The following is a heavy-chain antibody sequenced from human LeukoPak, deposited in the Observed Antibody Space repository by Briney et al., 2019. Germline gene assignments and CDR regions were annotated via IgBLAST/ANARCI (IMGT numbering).Heavy chain of an antibody. V-gene: IGHV1-24*01. CDR2: FDPEDGET. CDR3: ASVPFTGIAAAGYGMDV. Sequence: VASVKVSCKVSGYTLTELSMHWVRQAPGKGLEWMGGFDPEDGETIYAQKFQGRVTMTEDTSTDTAYMELSSLRSEDTAVYYCASVPFTGIAAAGYGMDVWGQGTTVTVSS. D-gene: IGHD6-13*01. J-gene: IGHJ6*02. CDR1: GYTLTELS.